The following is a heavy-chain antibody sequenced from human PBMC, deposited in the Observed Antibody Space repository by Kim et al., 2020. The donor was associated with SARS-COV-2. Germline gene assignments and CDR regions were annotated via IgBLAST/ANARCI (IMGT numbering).Heavy chain of an antibody. CDR3: ATSPVLLWFGEYSNFDY. CDR1: GYTLTELS. CDR2: FDPEDGET. V-gene: IGHV1-24*01. Sequence: ASVKVSCKVSGYTLTELSMHWVRQAPGEGLEWMGGFDPEDGETIYAQKFQGRVTMTEDTSTDTAYMELSSLRSEDTAVYYCATSPVLLWFGEYSNFDYWGQGTLVTVSS. J-gene: IGHJ4*02. D-gene: IGHD3-10*01.